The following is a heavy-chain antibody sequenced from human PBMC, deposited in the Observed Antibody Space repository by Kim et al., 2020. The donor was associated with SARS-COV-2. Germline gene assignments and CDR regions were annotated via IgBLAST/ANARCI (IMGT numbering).Heavy chain of an antibody. V-gene: IGHV3-74*01. CDR1: GFTFTNYW. CDR3: ARGNYHGMDV. J-gene: IGHJ6*02. Sequence: GGSLRLSCAASGFTFTNYWMHWVRQAPGKGLVWVSRVNTDGRSTSYADSVKGRFTISRDNAKNTLYLQMNSLRVEDTAVYYCARGNYHGMDVWGQGTTVTVSS. CDR2: VNTDGRST.